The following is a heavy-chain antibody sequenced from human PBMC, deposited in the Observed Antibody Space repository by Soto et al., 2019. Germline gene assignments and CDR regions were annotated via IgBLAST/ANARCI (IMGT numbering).Heavy chain of an antibody. V-gene: IGHV1-69*08. CDR2: IIPILGIA. J-gene: IGHJ5*02. CDR1: GGTFSSYT. CDR3: ARDCSSTSCYAYP. Sequence: QVQLVQSGAEVKKPGSSVKVSCKASGGTFSSYTISWVRQAPGQGLGWMGRIIPILGIANYAQKFQGRVTITADKSTSTAYMERSSLRSEDTAVYYCARDCSSTSCYAYPWGQGTLVTVSS. D-gene: IGHD2-2*01.